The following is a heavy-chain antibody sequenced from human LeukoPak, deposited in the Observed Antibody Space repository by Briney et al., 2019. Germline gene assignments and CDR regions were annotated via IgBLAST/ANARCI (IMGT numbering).Heavy chain of an antibody. CDR1: GYSISSGYY. D-gene: IGHD2-2*02. CDR3: ASGYYSSTSCNTGGYHYFDY. V-gene: IGHV4-38-2*02. J-gene: IGHJ4*02. CDR2: IYHSGST. Sequence: PSETLSLTCTVSGYSISSGYYWGWIRQPPGKGLEWIGSIYHSGSTYYNPSLKSRVTISVDTSKNQFSLKLSSVTAADTAVYDWASGYYSSTSCNTGGYHYFDYWGQGTLVTVSS.